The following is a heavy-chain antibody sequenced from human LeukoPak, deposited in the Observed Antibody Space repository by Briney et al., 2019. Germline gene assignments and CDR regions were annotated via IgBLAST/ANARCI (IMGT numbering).Heavy chain of an antibody. Sequence: GASVKVSCKASGYTFTGYYMHWVRQAPGQGLEWMGWINPNSGGTNYAQKFQGRVTMTRDTSISTAYVELSRLRSDDTAVYYCARDFDCGGDCSGLDYWGQGTLVTVSS. J-gene: IGHJ4*02. CDR3: ARDFDCGGDCSGLDY. V-gene: IGHV1-2*02. CDR1: GYTFTGYY. D-gene: IGHD2-21*01. CDR2: INPNSGGT.